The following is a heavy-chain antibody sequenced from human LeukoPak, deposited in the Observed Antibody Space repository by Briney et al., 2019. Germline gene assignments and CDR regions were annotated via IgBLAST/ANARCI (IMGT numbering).Heavy chain of an antibody. V-gene: IGHV4-39*01. D-gene: IGHD1-26*01. Sequence: PSETLSLTCTVSGASVSGSAYYWGWIRQPPGKGLEWIGDIYYSGSTYYNESLESRVTISIDTSKNQFSLKLNSVTAADTAMYYCAKSGGYGLIDYWGQGTLVTVSS. CDR2: IYYSGST. CDR1: GASVSGSAYY. J-gene: IGHJ4*02. CDR3: AKSGGYGLIDY.